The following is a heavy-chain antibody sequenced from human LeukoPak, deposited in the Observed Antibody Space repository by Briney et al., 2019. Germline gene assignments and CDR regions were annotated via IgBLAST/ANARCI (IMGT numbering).Heavy chain of an antibody. CDR1: GFTFSSYY. CDR3: ARDCWGIKVMDGFDN. J-gene: IGHJ4*02. CDR2: IKQGGSEK. D-gene: IGHD2-8*01. Sequence: PGGSLRLSCAASGFTFSSYYMSWVRQAPGKGLEWVANIKQGGSEKKYVDSVKGRFTISRDNAKNSLYLQMNSLRAEDTAVYYCARDCWGIKVMDGFDNWGQGTLVTVSS. V-gene: IGHV3-7*01.